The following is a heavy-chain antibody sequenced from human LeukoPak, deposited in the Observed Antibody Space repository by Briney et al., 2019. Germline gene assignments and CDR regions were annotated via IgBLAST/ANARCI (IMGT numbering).Heavy chain of an antibody. CDR1: GFTFSSYG. J-gene: IGHJ4*02. D-gene: IGHD3-10*01. Sequence: GGSLRLSYAVSGFTFSSYGMSWVRQAPGKGLEWVATISGSGDSTYYADSVKGRFTISRDNSENTLYLQMNSLRAEDTAVYYCAKGLVRYGSGKIYFDYWGQGTLVTVSS. CDR2: ISGSGDST. CDR3: AKGLVRYGSGKIYFDY. V-gene: IGHV3-23*01.